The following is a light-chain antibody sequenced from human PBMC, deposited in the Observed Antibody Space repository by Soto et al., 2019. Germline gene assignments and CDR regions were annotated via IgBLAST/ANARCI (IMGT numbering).Light chain of an antibody. CDR2: GAS. J-gene: IGKJ1*01. V-gene: IGKV3-15*01. CDR1: QSVSSS. Sequence: EIVLTQSPGTLSLSPGERATLSCRASQSVSSSQLAWYQQKPGQAPRLPMYGASTRATGIQARFSGSGSGTEFTLTIRSLQSEDFAVYYCKQYNNWPRTFGQGTKVDIK. CDR3: KQYNNWPRT.